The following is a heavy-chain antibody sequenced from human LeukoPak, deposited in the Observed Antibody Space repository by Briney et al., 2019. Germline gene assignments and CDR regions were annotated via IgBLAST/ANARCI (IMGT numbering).Heavy chain of an antibody. Sequence: PSETLSLTCAVYGASFSRDYWSWIRQPPGKGLEWIGEVNQSGSTKYNPSLKSRVTISVDTSKNQFSLKLSSVTAADTAVYYCARGSEGDIVVVPAAHTIRYFDYWGQGTLVTVSS. CDR2: VNQSGST. D-gene: IGHD2-2*01. CDR3: ARGSEGDIVVVPAAHTIRYFDY. CDR1: GASFSRDY. V-gene: IGHV4-34*01. J-gene: IGHJ4*02.